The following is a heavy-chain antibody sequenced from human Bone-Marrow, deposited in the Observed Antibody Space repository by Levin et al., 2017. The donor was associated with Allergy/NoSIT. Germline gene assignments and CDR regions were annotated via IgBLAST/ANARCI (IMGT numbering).Heavy chain of an antibody. J-gene: IGHJ4*02. CDR1: GGSISSYY. CDR2: IYTSGST. D-gene: IGHD2-2*02. Sequence: SETLSLTCTVSGGSISSYYWSWIRQPAGKGLEWIGRIYTSGSTNYNPSLKSRVTMSVDTSKNQFSLKLSSVTAADTAVYYCARIKYCSSTSCYTPTEYYFDYWGQGTLVTVSS. CDR3: ARIKYCSSTSCYTPTEYYFDY. V-gene: IGHV4-4*07.